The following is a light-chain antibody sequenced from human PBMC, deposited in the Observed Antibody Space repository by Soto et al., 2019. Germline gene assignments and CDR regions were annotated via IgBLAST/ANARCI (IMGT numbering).Light chain of an antibody. CDR2: THD. CDR1: SSNIGSNT. CDR3: AALDDSLNGLV. Sequence: QSVLTQPPSASGTPGQRVTISCSGSSSNIGSNTVNWYQQLPGTAPKLLIYTHDQRPSGVPDRFSGSKSGTSASLAISGLQSEDEADYYCAALDDSLNGLVFGGGTKLTVL. V-gene: IGLV1-44*01. J-gene: IGLJ3*02.